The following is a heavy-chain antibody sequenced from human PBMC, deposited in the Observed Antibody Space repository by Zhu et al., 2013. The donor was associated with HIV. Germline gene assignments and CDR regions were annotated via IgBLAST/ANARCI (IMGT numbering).Heavy chain of an antibody. CDR1: GGTSSKYA. J-gene: IGHJ5*02. Sequence: QVQLVQSGAESKKPGSSVKVSCQASGGTSSKYAISWVRQAPGQGLEWLGGIPPITGTSTFAQKFQGRVTITADESTSTAYMELSSLRSEDTAVYYCARVTMIRGMISFDPWGQGTLVTVSS. CDR2: IPPITGTS. D-gene: IGHD3-10*01. CDR3: ARVTMIRGMISFDP. V-gene: IGHV1-69*12.